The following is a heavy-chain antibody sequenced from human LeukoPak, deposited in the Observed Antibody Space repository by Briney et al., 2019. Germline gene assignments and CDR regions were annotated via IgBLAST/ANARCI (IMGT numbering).Heavy chain of an antibody. CDR3: ARQGPIVEATTIDY. J-gene: IGHJ4*02. V-gene: IGHV1-18*01. D-gene: IGHD1-26*01. CDR1: GYTFTSYG. Sequence: ASVKVSCKASGYTFTSYGISWVRQAPGQGLEWMGWISAYNGITNYAQKLQGRVTMTTDTSTSTAYMELRSLRSDDTAVYYCARQGPIVEATTIDYWGQGTLVTVSS. CDR2: ISAYNGIT.